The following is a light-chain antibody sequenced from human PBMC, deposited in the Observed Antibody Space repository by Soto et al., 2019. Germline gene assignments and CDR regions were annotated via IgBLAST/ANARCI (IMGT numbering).Light chain of an antibody. CDR2: GAS. V-gene: IGKV4-1*01. CDR1: QSVLYSSNNKNP. CDR3: QQYGSSPTT. J-gene: IGKJ1*01. Sequence: DLVLTQSPDSLAVSLGERANINCKSSQSVLYSSNNKNPIGWYQQKPGQAPRRLIFGASFRATGIPDRFSGSGSGTDFTLTISRLEPEDFAVYYCQQYGSSPTTFGQGTKVDIK.